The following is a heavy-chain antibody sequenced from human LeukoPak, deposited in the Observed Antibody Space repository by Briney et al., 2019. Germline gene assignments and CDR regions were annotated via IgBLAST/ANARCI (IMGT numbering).Heavy chain of an antibody. J-gene: IGHJ4*02. V-gene: IGHV3-30*03. CDR2: ISYDGRNK. CDR3: ASEDGHNPNLGFDY. CDR1: GFSFSSYD. D-gene: IGHD5-24*01. Sequence: PGGSLRLSCAASGFSFSSYDMHWVRQAPGKGLEWVAVISYDGRNKYYADSVKGRFTISRDTSKNTLYLQMNSLRAEDTAVYYCASEDGHNPNLGFDYWGQGTLVTVSS.